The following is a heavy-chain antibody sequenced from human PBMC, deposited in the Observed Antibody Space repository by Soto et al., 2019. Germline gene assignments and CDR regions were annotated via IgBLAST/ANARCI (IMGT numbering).Heavy chain of an antibody. CDR2: INSDGSST. V-gene: IGHV3-74*01. J-gene: IGHJ3*02. Sequence: LRLSCAASGFTFSSYWMHWVRQAPGKGLVWVSRINSDGSSTSYADSVKGRFTISRDNAKNTLYLQMNSLRAEDTAVYYCAREGGSDDAFDIWGQGTMVTVSS. CDR3: AREGGSDDAFDI. D-gene: IGHD3-16*01. CDR1: GFTFSSYW.